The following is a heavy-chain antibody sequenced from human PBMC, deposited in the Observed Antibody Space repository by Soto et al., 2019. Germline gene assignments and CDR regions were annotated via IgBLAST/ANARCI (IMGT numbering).Heavy chain of an antibody. CDR2: IFHDGTA. Sequence: PSETLSLTCAVSGVSISSGNWWTWVRQTPQRGLEYIGEIFHDGTANYYPSFERRVAISADKSISTAYLQWSSLKASDTAMYYCARHSGYYYETIQAFDYWGQGTLVTVSS. D-gene: IGHD3-22*01. V-gene: IGHV4-4*02. J-gene: IGHJ4*02. CDR3: ARHSGYYYETIQAFDY. CDR1: GVSISSGNW.